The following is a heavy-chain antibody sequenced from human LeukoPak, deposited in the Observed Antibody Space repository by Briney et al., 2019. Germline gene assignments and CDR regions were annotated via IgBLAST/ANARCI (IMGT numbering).Heavy chain of an antibody. CDR3: ARESRIGATTRSYYYYYMDV. J-gene: IGHJ6*03. D-gene: IGHD1-26*01. V-gene: IGHV6-1*01. Sequence: SQTLPLTYVICRYSVPRNCAVWNWLRPSPSRGLEWLGRTYYRSKWYNDYAVSVKSRITIHPDTSKNQFSLQLNSVTPEDTAVYYCARESRIGATTRSYYYYYMDVWGKGTTVTVSS. CDR2: TYYRSKWYN. CDR1: RYSVPRNCAV.